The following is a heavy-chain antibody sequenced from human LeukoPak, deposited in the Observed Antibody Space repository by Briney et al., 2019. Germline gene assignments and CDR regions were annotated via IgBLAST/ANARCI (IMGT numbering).Heavy chain of an antibody. CDR1: GGSFSGYY. CDR3: VAGTTRRLDGY. J-gene: IGHJ4*02. D-gene: IGHD1-14*01. Sequence: SETLSLTCAVYGGSFSGYYWSWIRQPPGKGLEWIGEINHSGSTNYSPSLKSRVTISVDTSKNQFSLKLSSVTAADTAVYYCVAGTTRRLDGYWGQGTLVTVSS. V-gene: IGHV4-34*01. CDR2: INHSGST.